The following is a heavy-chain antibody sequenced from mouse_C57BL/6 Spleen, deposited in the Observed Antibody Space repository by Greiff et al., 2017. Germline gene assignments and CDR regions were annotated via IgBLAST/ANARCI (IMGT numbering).Heavy chain of an antibody. CDR3: ARYWLLGYCDV. CDR1: GYTFTSYW. Sequence: QVKLQQPGAELVKPGDSVKLSCKASGYTFTSYWMPWVKQRPGRGLGWIGRIDPTSGGTKYNEQFKSKATLTVDKPSSTADMQLSSLTAEDSAVYYCARYWLLGYCDVWGTGTTVTGAS. V-gene: IGHV1-72*01. CDR2: IDPTSGGT. J-gene: IGHJ1*03. D-gene: IGHD2-3*01.